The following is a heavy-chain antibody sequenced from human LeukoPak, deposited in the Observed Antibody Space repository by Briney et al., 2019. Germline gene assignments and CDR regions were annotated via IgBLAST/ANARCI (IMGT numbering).Heavy chain of an antibody. J-gene: IGHJ3*02. CDR3: ARPLLRYFDWLLDAFDI. D-gene: IGHD3-9*01. CDR2: IYYSGST. V-gene: IGHV4-39*01. Sequence: SETLSLTCTVSGGSISSSSYYWGWIRQPPGKGREWIGSIYYSGSTYYNPSLKSRVTISVDTSKNQFSLKLSSVTAADTAVYYCARPLLRYFDWLLDAFDIWGQGTMVTVSS. CDR1: GGSISSSSYY.